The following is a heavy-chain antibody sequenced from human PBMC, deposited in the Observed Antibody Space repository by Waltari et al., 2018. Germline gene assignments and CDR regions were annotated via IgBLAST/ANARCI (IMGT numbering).Heavy chain of an antibody. CDR3: AGGNGRYDNNYYFWFDP. J-gene: IGHJ5*02. D-gene: IGHD3-10*01. Sequence: QVQLQESGPGLVKPSETLSLTCTVSSGSISNYFWTWIRQAPGKGLVGIGYIYKSGTNYNPPLKERSTISADAAKNQFSRKLTSGTAADTAVDYCAGGNGRYDNNYYFWFDPWGQGTLVTVSS. CDR2: IYKSGT. V-gene: IGHV4-59*01. CDR1: SGSISNYF.